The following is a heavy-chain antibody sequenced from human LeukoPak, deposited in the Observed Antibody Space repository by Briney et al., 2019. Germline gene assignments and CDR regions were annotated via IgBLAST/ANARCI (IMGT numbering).Heavy chain of an antibody. D-gene: IGHD2-2*01. CDR3: ARTPITSPFYFDY. CDR2: INWSGGST. V-gene: IGHV3-20*04. Sequence: GGSLRLSCTASGFAFDEHGMSWVRQVPGKGLEWVSGINWSGGSTGYADPLRGRFTISRDNAKNSLYLQMDSLRAEDTALYYCARTPITSPFYFDYWGQGTLVTVSS. CDR1: GFAFDEHG. J-gene: IGHJ4*02.